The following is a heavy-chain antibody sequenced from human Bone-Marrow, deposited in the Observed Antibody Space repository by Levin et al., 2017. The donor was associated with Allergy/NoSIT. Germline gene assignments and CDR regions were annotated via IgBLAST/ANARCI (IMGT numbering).Heavy chain of an antibody. CDR2: VYSGGTT. J-gene: IGHJ4*02. Sequence: PSETLSLTCSVSGGSIGSSTNYWAWLRRPPGKGLEWIGSVYSGGTTYYNPSLKSRVTISVDTSKNQFSLKLNSVTAADTALYFYARRTDLLTDYPYYFDSWGQGALVTVSS. CDR3: ARRTDLLTDYPYYFDS. V-gene: IGHV4-39*01. D-gene: IGHD3-9*01. CDR1: GGSIGSSTNY.